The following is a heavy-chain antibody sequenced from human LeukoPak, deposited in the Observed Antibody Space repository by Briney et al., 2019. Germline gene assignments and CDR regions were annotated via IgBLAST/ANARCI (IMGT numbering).Heavy chain of an antibody. CDR2: INSDSGFT. D-gene: IGHD3-9*01. Sequence: ASVKVSCKASGYTFTGYYMNWVRQAPGQGLEWLGWINSDSGFTKYAQKFQGRVTMTRDTSITTVYMDLTRLTSDDTAVYYCARNFDMKGFDPWGQGTLVTVSS. CDR3: ARNFDMKGFDP. V-gene: IGHV1-2*02. J-gene: IGHJ5*02. CDR1: GYTFTGYY.